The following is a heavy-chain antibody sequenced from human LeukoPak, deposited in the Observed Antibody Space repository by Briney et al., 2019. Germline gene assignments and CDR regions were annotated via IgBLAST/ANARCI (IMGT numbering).Heavy chain of an antibody. D-gene: IGHD5-12*01. CDR3: ASTIVATSAIDY. CDR1: GGSISSYY. J-gene: IGHJ4*02. V-gene: IGHV4-59*08. CDR2: IYYSGST. Sequence: SETLSLTCTVSGGSISSYYWSWIRQPPGKGLEWIGYIYYSGSTNYNPSLKSRVTISVDTSKNQFSLKLSSVTAADTAVYYCASTIVATSAIDYWGQGTLVTVSS.